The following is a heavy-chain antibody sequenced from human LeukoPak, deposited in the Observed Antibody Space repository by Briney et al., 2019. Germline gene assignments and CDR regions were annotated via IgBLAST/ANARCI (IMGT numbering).Heavy chain of an antibody. V-gene: IGHV1-69*06. D-gene: IGHD3-9*01. CDR1: GGTFSSYA. Sequence: ASVKVSCKASGGTFSSYAISWVRQGPGQGLEWMGGIIPIFGTANYAQKFQGRVTITADKSTSTAYMELSSLRSEGTAVYYCARPVYYDILTGYSGRNWFDPWGQGTLVTVSS. CDR3: ARPVYYDILTGYSGRNWFDP. J-gene: IGHJ5*02. CDR2: IIPIFGTA.